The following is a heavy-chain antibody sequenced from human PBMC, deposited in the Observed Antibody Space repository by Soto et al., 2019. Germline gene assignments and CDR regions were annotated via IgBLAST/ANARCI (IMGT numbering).Heavy chain of an antibody. CDR1: GGTFSSYT. Sequence: QVQLVQSGAEVKKPGSSVKVSCKASGGTFSSYTISWVRQAPGQGLEWMGRIIPILGIANYAQKFQGRVTITADKSPTTAYMELSSLRSEDTAVYYCASRYDSSDYWGQGTLVTVSS. CDR2: IIPILGIA. J-gene: IGHJ4*02. D-gene: IGHD3-22*01. V-gene: IGHV1-69*02. CDR3: ASRYDSSDY.